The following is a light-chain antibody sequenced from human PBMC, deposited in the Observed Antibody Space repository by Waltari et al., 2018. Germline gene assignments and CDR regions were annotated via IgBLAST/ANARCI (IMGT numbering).Light chain of an antibody. V-gene: IGKV3-20*01. CDR2: GAS. CDR3: QQYDGSSVT. J-gene: IGKJ4*01. CDR1: QTISGSW. Sequence: CRASQTISGSWLTWYQQKPGQPPRLVIYGASIRATAIPDRLSGSGSGTDFTLTISSLAPENCAVYYCQQYDGSSVTFGGGTKVDIK.